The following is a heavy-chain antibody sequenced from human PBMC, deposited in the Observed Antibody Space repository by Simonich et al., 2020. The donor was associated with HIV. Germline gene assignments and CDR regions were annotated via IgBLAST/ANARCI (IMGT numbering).Heavy chain of an antibody. J-gene: IGHJ4*02. Sequence: QVQLVQSGAEVKKPGASVKVSCKASGYIFTSYDINGVRQANGQGIEGMGVMNPKTGDPGYAQRFQGRVTITRDTSASTAYMELSSLRSEDTAVYYCARNGPPYLDSGGATKAFDFWGQGTLVTVSS. V-gene: IGHV1-8*03. D-gene: IGHD1-26*01. CDR3: ARNGPPYLDSGGATKAFDF. CDR1: GYIFTSYD. CDR2: MNPKTGDP.